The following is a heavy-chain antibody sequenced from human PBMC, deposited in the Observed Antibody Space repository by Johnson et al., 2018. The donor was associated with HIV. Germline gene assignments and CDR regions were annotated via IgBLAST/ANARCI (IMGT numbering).Heavy chain of an antibody. CDR3: ARELSHDAFDI. V-gene: IGHV3-30*04. CDR2: IQQDGSDT. J-gene: IGHJ3*02. CDR1: GFTFSSYA. D-gene: IGHD3-3*02. Sequence: HVQLVESGGGVVQPGRSLRLSCAASGFTFSSYAMHWVRQAPGKGLEWVANIQQDGSDTYYVDSVKGRFTISRDNSKNTLYLQLNSLRAEDTAVYYCARELSHDAFDIWGQGTMVTVSS.